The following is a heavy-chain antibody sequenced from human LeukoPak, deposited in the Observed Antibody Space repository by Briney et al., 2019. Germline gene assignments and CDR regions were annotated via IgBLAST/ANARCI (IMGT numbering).Heavy chain of an antibody. Sequence: KPSETLSLTCTVSGGSISSYYWSWIRQPPGKGLEWIGYIYYSGSTNYNPSLKSRVTISVDTSKNQFSLKLSSVTAADTAVYYCARGWPYSDSSGHTDYWGQGTLVTVSS. CDR3: ARGWPYSDSSGHTDY. CDR1: GGSISSYY. J-gene: IGHJ4*02. V-gene: IGHV4-59*01. D-gene: IGHD3-22*01. CDR2: IYYSGST.